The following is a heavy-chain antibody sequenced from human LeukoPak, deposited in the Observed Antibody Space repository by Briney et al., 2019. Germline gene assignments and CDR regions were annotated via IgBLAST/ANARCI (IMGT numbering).Heavy chain of an antibody. CDR2: ISGSDGST. CDR1: GFTFSSYA. V-gene: IGHV3-23*01. D-gene: IGHD5-18*01. CDR3: AKGGAARFDY. Sequence: GGSLRLSCAASGFTFSSYAMSWVRQAPGKGLEWVSAISGSDGSTNYADSVKGRFAISRDNSKNTLYLQMNSLRAEDTAVYYCAKGGAARFDYWGQGTLVTVSS. J-gene: IGHJ4*02.